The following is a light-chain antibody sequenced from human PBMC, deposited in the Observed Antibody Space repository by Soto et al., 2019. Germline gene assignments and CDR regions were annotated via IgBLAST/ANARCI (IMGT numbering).Light chain of an antibody. CDR1: QSVSSN. J-gene: IGKJ1*01. V-gene: IGKV3-15*01. CDR2: GAS. CDR3: QQYNEWPRT. Sequence: EIVMTQSPATLSVSPGESATLSCRASQSVSSNLAWYHQKPGQAPRLLIYGASTRATGIPARFSGSGSGTGFTLTISSLQSEDFAVYYCQQYNEWPRTFGQGTKVEI.